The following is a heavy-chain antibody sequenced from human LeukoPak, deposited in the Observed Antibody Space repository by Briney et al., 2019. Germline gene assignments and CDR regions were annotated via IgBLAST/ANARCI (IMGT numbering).Heavy chain of an antibody. J-gene: IGHJ3*02. V-gene: IGHV3-23*01. CDR1: GFTFKTYA. D-gene: IGHD1-7*01. CDR3: AKEKRNLRGTRDAFDI. CDR2: IRSSGDST. Sequence: GGSLRLSCSASGFTFKTYAMSWVRQAPGKGLEWVSGIRSSGDSTYYADSVKGRSTISRDNSKHTLDLQMNSLRADDTATYYCAKEKRNLRGTRDAFDIWGQGTLVTVSA.